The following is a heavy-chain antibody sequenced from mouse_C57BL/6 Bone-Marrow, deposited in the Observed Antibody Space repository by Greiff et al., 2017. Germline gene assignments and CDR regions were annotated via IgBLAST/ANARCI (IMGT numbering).Heavy chain of an antibody. J-gene: IGHJ3*01. Sequence: EVKLEESGAELVRPGASVKLSCTASGFNIKDDYMHWVKQRPEQGLEWIGWIDPENGDTEYASKFQGKATITADTSSNTAYLQLSSLTSEDTAVYYCTRWDYGSTFAYWGQGTLVTVSA. D-gene: IGHD1-1*01. CDR1: GFNIKDDY. CDR3: TRWDYGSTFAY. CDR2: IDPENGDT. V-gene: IGHV14-4*01.